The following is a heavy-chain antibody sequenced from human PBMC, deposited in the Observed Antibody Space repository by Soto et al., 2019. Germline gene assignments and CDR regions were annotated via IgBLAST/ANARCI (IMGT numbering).Heavy chain of an antibody. CDR3: ARDFAWAFDS. CDR2: ISSNSRFI. Sequence: EVQLVESGGGLVQPGGSLRLSCVASGFTFSSYSLNWVRQSPGKGLEWVSDISSNSRFIHYADSVKGRFTISRDNAKNSLYLQMNSLRDEDTAVYYCARDFAWAFDSWGQGTLLTVSP. V-gene: IGHV3-48*02. J-gene: IGHJ4*02. CDR1: GFTFSSYS. D-gene: IGHD1-26*01.